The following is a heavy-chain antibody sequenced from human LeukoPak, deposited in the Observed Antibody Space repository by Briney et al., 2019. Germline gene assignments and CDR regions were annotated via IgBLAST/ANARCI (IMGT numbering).Heavy chain of an antibody. CDR2: ISSSSSYI. Sequence: GGSLRLSCAASGFTFSSAWMTWVRQAPGKGLEWVSSISSSSSYIYYADSVKGRFTISRDNAKNSLYLQMNSLRAEDTAVYYCATPHYYGSPSGMDVWGQGTTVTVSS. J-gene: IGHJ6*02. CDR3: ATPHYYGSPSGMDV. D-gene: IGHD3-10*01. CDR1: GFTFSSAW. V-gene: IGHV3-21*01.